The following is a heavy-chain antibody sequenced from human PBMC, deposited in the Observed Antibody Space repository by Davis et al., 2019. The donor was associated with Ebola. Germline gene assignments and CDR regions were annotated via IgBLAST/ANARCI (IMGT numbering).Heavy chain of an antibody. D-gene: IGHD1-26*01. CDR3: ARDVHSGSWAYGMDV. CDR1: AFTFSTYT. Sequence: GESLKISCAASAFTFSTYTMNWVRQAPGKGLEWVSSITSNGYIYYADSVKGRFTISRDNAKSSLYLQMNSLRAEDTAVYYCARDVHSGSWAYGMDVWGQGTTVTVSS. J-gene: IGHJ6*02. CDR2: ITSNGYI. V-gene: IGHV3-21*01.